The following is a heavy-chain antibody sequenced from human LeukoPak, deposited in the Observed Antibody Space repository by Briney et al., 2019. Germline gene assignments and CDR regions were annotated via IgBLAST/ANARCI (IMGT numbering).Heavy chain of an antibody. CDR3: ARHRERLCGDFFDH. CDR2: LYYLGTS. D-gene: IGHD1-26*01. J-gene: IGHJ4*02. V-gene: IGHV4-39*01. Sequence: SETLSLTCVVSGDSISSSNYHWGWIRQPPGRGLEWIGSLYYLGTSYYNLSLKRRATISVDTSRNQFSLRLTSVTAADAALYYCARHRERLCGDFFDHWGQGTLVTVSP. CDR1: GDSISSSNYH.